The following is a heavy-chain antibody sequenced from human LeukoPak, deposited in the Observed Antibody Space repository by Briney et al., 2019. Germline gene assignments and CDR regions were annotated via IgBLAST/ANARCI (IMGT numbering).Heavy chain of an antibody. D-gene: IGHD3-16*01. J-gene: IGHJ5*02. V-gene: IGHV4-59*01. CDR1: GGSMSSNY. CDR3: AKHLTNAYYDMIWFDP. Sequence: SETLSLTCSVSGGSMSSNYWSWIRQPPGKGLEWIGYIYYSGSTNYNPSLKSRVTISLDTSKNQFSLKLSSVTAADTAVYYSAKHLTNAYYDMIWFDPWGQGTLVTVSS. CDR2: IYYSGST.